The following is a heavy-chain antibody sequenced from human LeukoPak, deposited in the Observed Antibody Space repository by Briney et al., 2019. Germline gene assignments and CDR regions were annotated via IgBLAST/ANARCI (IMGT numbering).Heavy chain of an antibody. CDR3: ARGIRYFDWSYDY. D-gene: IGHD3-9*01. J-gene: IGHJ4*02. Sequence: GGSLRLSCAASGFTFSSYSMNWVRQAPGKGLEWVSSISSSSSYIYYADSVKGRFTISRDNARNSLYLQMNSLRAEDTAVYYCARGIRYFDWSYDYWGQGTLVTVSS. V-gene: IGHV3-21*01. CDR1: GFTFSSYS. CDR2: ISSSSSYI.